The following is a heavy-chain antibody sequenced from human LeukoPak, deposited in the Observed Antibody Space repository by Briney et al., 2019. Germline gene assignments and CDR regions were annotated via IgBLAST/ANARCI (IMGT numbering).Heavy chain of an antibody. Sequence: SETLSLTCTVSGGSISGYYWSWIRQPPGKGLEWIGYIYYSGSTSYNPSLKSRVTISLDTSKNQFSLKLSSVTAADTAVYYCASGGYCGSTSCYPNWFDPWGQGTLVTVSS. CDR3: ASGGYCGSTSCYPNWFDP. V-gene: IGHV4-59*01. D-gene: IGHD2-2*01. CDR1: GGSISGYY. J-gene: IGHJ5*02. CDR2: IYYSGST.